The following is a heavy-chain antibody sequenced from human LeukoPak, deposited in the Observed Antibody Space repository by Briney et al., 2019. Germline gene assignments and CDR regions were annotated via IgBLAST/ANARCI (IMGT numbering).Heavy chain of an antibody. CDR2: INHSGST. CDR1: GGSFSGYY. Sequence: SETLSLTCAVYGGSFSGYYWSWIRQPPGNGLEWIGEINHSGSTNYNPSLKSRVTISVDTSKNQFSLKLSSVTAADTAVYYCARGPPSRTYDFWSGYLTENYYYYGLDVWGQGTTVTVSS. D-gene: IGHD3-3*01. J-gene: IGHJ6*02. V-gene: IGHV4-34*01. CDR3: ARGPPSRTYDFWSGYLTENYYYYGLDV.